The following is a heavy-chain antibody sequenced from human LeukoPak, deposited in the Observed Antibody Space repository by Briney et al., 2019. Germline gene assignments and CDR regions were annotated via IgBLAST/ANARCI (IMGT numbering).Heavy chain of an antibody. CDR1: GFTFISSA. V-gene: IGHV3-23*01. CDR3: AKQLGYCSDGSCYFPY. CDR2: ISNNGGYT. J-gene: IGHJ4*02. D-gene: IGHD2-15*01. Sequence: GGSLRLSCAASGFTFISSAMSWVRQAPGKGLEWVSAISNNGGYTYYADSVQGRFTISRDNSKSTLCLQRNSLGAEDTAVYDCAKQLGYCSDGSCYFPYWGQGTLVTVSS.